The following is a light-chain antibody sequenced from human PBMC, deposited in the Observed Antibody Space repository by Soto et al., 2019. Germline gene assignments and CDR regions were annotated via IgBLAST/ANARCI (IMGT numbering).Light chain of an antibody. CDR3: NSYTSSAARV. V-gene: IGLV2-14*01. Sequence: QSALTQPASVSGSPGQSITISCTGTSSDVGAYNFVSWYQQRPGKAPKLMIYEVSNRPSGVSNRFSGSKSGNTASLTISGLQAEDEADYYCNSYTSSAARVFGTGTKVTVL. CDR1: SSDVGAYNF. CDR2: EVS. J-gene: IGLJ1*01.